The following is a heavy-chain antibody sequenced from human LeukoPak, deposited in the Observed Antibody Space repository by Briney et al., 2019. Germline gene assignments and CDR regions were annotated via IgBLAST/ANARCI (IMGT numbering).Heavy chain of an antibody. D-gene: IGHD2/OR15-2a*01. Sequence: GGSLRLSCVASGLKFRNYGMHWVRQAPGKGLEWGTFIWYDGSHQYYIDSVKGRFTVSRDNAKSTLYLQMDSLRAEDTAVYYCATDRNEGKYYDYWGQGTLVTVSS. CDR1: GLKFRNYG. V-gene: IGHV3-30*02. CDR3: ATDRNEGKYYDY. CDR2: IWYDGSHQ. J-gene: IGHJ4*02.